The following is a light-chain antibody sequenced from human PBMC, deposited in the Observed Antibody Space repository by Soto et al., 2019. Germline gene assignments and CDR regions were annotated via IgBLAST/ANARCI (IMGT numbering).Light chain of an antibody. CDR3: HQYGTSPAT. V-gene: IGKV3-20*01. J-gene: IGKJ1*01. Sequence: EIVMTQSPATLSVSPGERATLSCRASQTVSSNYLAWCQQRPGQAPRLLIYGASTRAPGIPDRFSGSVSGTDFTLTISRLEPEDFAVFYCHQYGTSPATFGQGTKVDIK. CDR2: GAS. CDR1: QTVSSNY.